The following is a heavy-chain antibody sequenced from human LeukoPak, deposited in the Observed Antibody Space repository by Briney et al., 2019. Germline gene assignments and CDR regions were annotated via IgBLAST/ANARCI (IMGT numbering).Heavy chain of an antibody. V-gene: IGHV3-66*02. CDR2: IYSGGGT. J-gene: IGHJ3*02. CDR1: GFTISSNY. Sequence: GGSLRLSCAASGFTISSNYMSWVRQAPGKGLEWVSVIYSGGGTDYADSVKGRFTISRDNSKNTLYLQMNSLRAEDTAVYYCARAVGVTAIHNAFDIWGQGTMVTVSS. D-gene: IGHD2-21*02. CDR3: ARAVGVTAIHNAFDI.